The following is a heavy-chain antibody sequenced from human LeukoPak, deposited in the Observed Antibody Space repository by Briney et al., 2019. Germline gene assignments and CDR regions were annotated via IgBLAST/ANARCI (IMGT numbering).Heavy chain of an antibody. CDR3: AKDSPSGMDV. CDR1: GFTFSSYG. J-gene: IGHJ6*04. CDR2: ISYDGSNK. V-gene: IGHV3-30*18. Sequence: GGSLRLSCAASGFTFSSYGMHWVRQAPGKGLEWVAVISYDGSNKYYADSVKGRFTISRDNSKNTLYLRMNSLGAEDTAVYYCAKDSPSGMDVWGKGTTVTVSS.